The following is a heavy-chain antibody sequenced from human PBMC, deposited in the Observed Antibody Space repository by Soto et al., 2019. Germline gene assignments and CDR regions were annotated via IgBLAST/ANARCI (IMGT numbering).Heavy chain of an antibody. V-gene: IGHV6-1*01. J-gene: IGHJ6*02. D-gene: IGHD5-12*01. Sequence: PSQTLSLTCAISGDSVSSNTASWNWIRQSPSRGLEWLGRTYYRSQWYSDYDFSVKSRITINPDTSKNQFSLRLDSVTPGGTAVYYCARGTEWRRLSDSYGMDVGGQGTTVTVSS. CDR2: TYYRSQWYS. CDR1: GDSVSSNTAS. CDR3: ARGTEWRRLSDSYGMDV.